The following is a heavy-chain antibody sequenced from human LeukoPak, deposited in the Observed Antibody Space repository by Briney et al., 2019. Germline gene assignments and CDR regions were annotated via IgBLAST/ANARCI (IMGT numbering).Heavy chain of an antibody. D-gene: IGHD1-26*01. V-gene: IGHV3-53*01. CDR1: GFTVSSNY. CDR3: AKDFFGSYPDAFDI. CDR2: IYSGGST. Sequence: GGSLRLSCAASGFTVSSNYMSWVRQAPGKGLEWVSVIYSGGSTYYADSVKGRFTISRDNSKNTVDLQMNSLRVEDTAVYYCAKDFFGSYPDAFDIWGQGTMVTVSS. J-gene: IGHJ3*02.